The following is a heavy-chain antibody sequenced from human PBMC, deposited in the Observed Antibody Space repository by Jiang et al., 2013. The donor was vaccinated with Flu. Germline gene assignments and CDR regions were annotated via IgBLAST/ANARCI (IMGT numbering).Heavy chain of an antibody. CDR3: ARLRGSGWSDTYIDS. J-gene: IGHJ4*02. CDR1: GFTFNDHY. Sequence: VQLLESGGGLVQPGGSLRLSCAAVGFTFNDHYMDWVRQAPGKGLEWVGRSRNKDHRYTTEYAASVRGRFTISRDESENSLLLQMNSLKIEDTALYYCARLRGSGWSDTYIDSWGQGVLVTVSS. D-gene: IGHD6-13*01. V-gene: IGHV3-72*01. CDR2: SRNKDHRYTT.